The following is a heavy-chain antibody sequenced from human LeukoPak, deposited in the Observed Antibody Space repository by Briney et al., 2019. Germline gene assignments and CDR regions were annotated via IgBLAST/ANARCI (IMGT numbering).Heavy chain of an antibody. V-gene: IGHV1-69*01. CDR2: IIPIFGTA. CDR3: ARDLKYSSGWSRNDAFDI. CDR1: GGTFSSYA. D-gene: IGHD6-19*01. J-gene: IGHJ3*02. Sequence: SVKLSCKASGGTFSSYAISWVRQAPGQGLEWMGGIIPIFGTANYAQKFQGRVTITADESTSTAYMELSSLRSEDTAVYYCARDLKYSSGWSRNDAFDIWGQGTMVTVSS.